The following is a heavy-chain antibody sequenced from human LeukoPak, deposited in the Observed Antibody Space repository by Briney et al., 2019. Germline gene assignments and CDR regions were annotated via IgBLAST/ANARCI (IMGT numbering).Heavy chain of an antibody. Sequence: SETLSLTCTVSGGSIRSSDYYWGWIRQPRGKGLEWIASIYYSGTTHYNPSHQSRVTMSVDTSKNQFSLRLSSVTTADTAVYYCARVNTQGVPSPWGQGILVTVSS. CDR3: ARVNTQGVPSP. D-gene: IGHD2-15*01. CDR1: GGSIRSSDYY. V-gene: IGHV4-39*01. J-gene: IGHJ5*02. CDR2: IYYSGTT.